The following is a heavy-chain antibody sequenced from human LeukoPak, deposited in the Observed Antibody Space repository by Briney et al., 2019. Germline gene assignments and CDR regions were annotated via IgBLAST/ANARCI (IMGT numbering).Heavy chain of an antibody. D-gene: IGHD3-22*01. CDR2: INPNSGGT. CDR3: ARLTPKYYYDSKKGWFDP. V-gene: IGHV1-2*02. J-gene: IGHJ5*02. Sequence: GASVKVSCKASGYTFTGYYMHWVRQAPGQGLEWMGWINPNSGGTNYAQKFQGRVTMTRDTSISTAYMELSRLRSDDTAVYYCARLTPKYYYDSKKGWFDPWGQGTLVTVSS. CDR1: GYTFTGYY.